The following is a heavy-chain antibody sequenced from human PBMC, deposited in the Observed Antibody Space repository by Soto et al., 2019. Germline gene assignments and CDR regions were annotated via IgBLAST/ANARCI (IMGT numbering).Heavy chain of an antibody. J-gene: IGHJ6*02. CDR1: GFTFSSYA. D-gene: IGHD2-21*01. CDR2: ISGSGGST. V-gene: IGHV3-23*01. Sequence: GGSLRLSCAASGFTFSSYAMSWVRQAPGKGLEWVSAISGSGGSTYYADSVKGRFTISRDNSKNTLYLQMNSLRAEDTAVYYCANPMIGPIDYYYYGMDVWGRRTTVTVSS. CDR3: ANPMIGPIDYYYYGMDV.